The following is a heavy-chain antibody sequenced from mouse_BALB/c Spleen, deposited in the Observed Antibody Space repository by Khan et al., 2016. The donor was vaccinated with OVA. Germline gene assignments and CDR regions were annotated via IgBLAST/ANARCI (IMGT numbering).Heavy chain of an antibody. D-gene: IGHD2-14*01. Sequence: QVQLQQPGAELARPGASVKMSCKASGYTFTSYTIHWIKQRPGQGLEWIGYINPSSGYTNYNQKFKDKATLTADKSSTTAYMQLSSLTSDDSAVYYCARDGAYYRNDGWFAYWGQGTLVTVFA. CDR2: INPSSGYT. V-gene: IGHV1-4*01. J-gene: IGHJ3*01. CDR1: GYTFTSYT. CDR3: ARDGAYYRNDGWFAY.